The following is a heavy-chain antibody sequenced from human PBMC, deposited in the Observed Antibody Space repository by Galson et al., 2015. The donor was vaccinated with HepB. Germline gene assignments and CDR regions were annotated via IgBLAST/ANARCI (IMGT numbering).Heavy chain of an antibody. J-gene: IGHJ5*02. V-gene: IGHV1-24*01. CDR2: FDPEDGET. Sequence: SVKVSCKVSGYTLTELPMHWVRQAPGKGLEWMGGFDPEDGETIYAQKFQGRVTMTEDTSTDTAYMGLSSLRSEDTALYYCAKDRGRGHIGYCSGGSCYPHWFDPWGQGTLVTVSS. D-gene: IGHD2-15*01. CDR3: AKDRGRGHIGYCSGGSCYPHWFDP. CDR1: GYTLTELP.